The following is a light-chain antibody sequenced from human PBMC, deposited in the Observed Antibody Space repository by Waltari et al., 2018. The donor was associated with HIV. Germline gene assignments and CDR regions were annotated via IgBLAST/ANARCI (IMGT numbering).Light chain of an antibody. CDR3: QQYASSTGPGT. V-gene: IGKV3-20*01. CDR2: GAF. CDR1: QSVRSSY. Sequence: VLTQSPGTLSLSPGERAIIACRASQSVRSSYLAWYQQKPGQAPRLLIYGAFTRATGIPDRFSGSGSGTDFTLTVSRLEPEDFAVYYCQQYASSTGPGTFGGGTKVEIK. J-gene: IGKJ4*01.